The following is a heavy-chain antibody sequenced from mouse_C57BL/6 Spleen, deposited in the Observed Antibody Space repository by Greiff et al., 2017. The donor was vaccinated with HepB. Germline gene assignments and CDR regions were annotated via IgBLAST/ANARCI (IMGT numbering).Heavy chain of an antibody. J-gene: IGHJ3*01. CDR1: GYAFSSYW. CDR3: ARPPYYYGSSPAWFAY. CDR2: IYPGDGDT. D-gene: IGHD1-1*01. V-gene: IGHV1-80*01. Sequence: QVQLQQSGAELVKPGASVKISCKASGYAFSSYWMNWVKQRPGKGLEWIGQIYPGDGDTNYNGKFKGKATLTADKSSSTAYMQLSSLTSEDSAVYFCARPPYYYGSSPAWFAYWGQGTLVTVSA.